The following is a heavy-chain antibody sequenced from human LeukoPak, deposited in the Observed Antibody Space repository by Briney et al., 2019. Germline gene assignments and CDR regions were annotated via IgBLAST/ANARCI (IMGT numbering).Heavy chain of an antibody. V-gene: IGHV4-4*09. Sequence: SETLSLTCTVSGGSIKRHYWSWIRQPPGEGLEGIGYIYTSGSTTYNPSLKSRGTISLDTSQNQFSLKLSSVTAADTAVYYCARRAPMLAGGYFDYWGQGTLVTVSS. CDR2: IYTSGST. J-gene: IGHJ4*02. CDR1: GGSIKRHY. CDR3: ARRAPMLAGGYFDY. D-gene: IGHD2-15*01.